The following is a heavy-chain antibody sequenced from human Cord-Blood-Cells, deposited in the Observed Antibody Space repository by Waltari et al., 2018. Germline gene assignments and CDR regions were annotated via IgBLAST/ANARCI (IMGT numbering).Heavy chain of an antibody. D-gene: IGHD6-19*01. J-gene: IGHJ3*02. CDR2: IYSGGST. CDR1: GFTVSSNY. Sequence: EVQLVESGGGLVQPGGSLRLSCAASGFTVSSNYMSWVRQAPGKGLEGVSVIYSGGSTYYADSVKGRFTISRHNSKNTLYLQMNSLRAEDTAVYYCARVAVAGQPGAFDIWGQGTMVTVSS. V-gene: IGHV3-53*04. CDR3: ARVAVAGQPGAFDI.